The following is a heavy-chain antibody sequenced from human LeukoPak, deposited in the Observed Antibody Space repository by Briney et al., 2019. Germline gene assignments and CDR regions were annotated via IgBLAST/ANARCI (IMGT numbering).Heavy chain of an antibody. CDR2: IYHSGST. D-gene: IGHD6-19*01. Sequence: PSETLSLTCTVSGGSISSSNWWSWVRQPPGKGLEWIGEIYHSGSTNYNPSLKSRLTISVDKSKNQFSLKLSSVTAADTAVYYWARVVTLYSSGWYHTPSRWFDPWGQGTLVTVSS. CDR1: GGSISSSNW. J-gene: IGHJ5*02. CDR3: ARVVTLYSSGWYHTPSRWFDP. V-gene: IGHV4-4*02.